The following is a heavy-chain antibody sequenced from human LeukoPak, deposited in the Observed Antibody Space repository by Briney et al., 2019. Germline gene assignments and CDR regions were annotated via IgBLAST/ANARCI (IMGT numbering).Heavy chain of an antibody. CDR2: IYPGDSDT. D-gene: IGHD3-9*01. J-gene: IGHJ6*02. CDR3: ARNSDILTGYYTDYYYYGMDV. V-gene: IGHV5-51*01. Sequence: GESLKISCKGSGYSFTSYWIGCVRQMPGKGLEWMGIIYPGDSDTRYSPSFQGQVTISADKSISTAYLQWSSLKASDTAMYYCARNSDILTGYYTDYYYYGMDVWGQGTTVTVSS. CDR1: GYSFTSYW.